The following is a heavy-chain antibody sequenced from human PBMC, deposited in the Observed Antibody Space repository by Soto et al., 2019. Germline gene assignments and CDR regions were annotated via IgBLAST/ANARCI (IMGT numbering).Heavy chain of an antibody. V-gene: IGHV1-69*12. CDR1: GGTFSSYA. CDR2: IIPIFGTA. J-gene: IGHJ6*02. CDR3: ARDDPLYDSSGYYPERVYYYYGMDV. D-gene: IGHD3-22*01. Sequence: QVQLVQSGAEVKKPGSSVKVSCKASGGTFSSYAISWVRQAPGQGLEWMGGIIPIFGTANYAQKFQGRVTITADESTSTAYMELSSLRSEDTAVYYCARDDPLYDSSGYYPERVYYYYGMDVWGQGTTVTVSS.